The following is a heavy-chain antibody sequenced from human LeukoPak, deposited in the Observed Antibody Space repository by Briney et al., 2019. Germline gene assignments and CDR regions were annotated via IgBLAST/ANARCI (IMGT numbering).Heavy chain of an antibody. CDR1: GYTFTSYA. J-gene: IGHJ4*02. CDR3: ARVKYADFSDY. V-gene: IGHV7-4-1*02. CDR2: INTNTGNP. D-gene: IGHD4-17*01. Sequence: ASVKVSCKASGYTFTSYAMNWVRQAPGQGLEWMGWINTNTGNPTYAQRFTGGFVFSVDTSVSTAYLQISSLKAEDTAVYYCARVKYADFSDYWGQGTLVTVSS.